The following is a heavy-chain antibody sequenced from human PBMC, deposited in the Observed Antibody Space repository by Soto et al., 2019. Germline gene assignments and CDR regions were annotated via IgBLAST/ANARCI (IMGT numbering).Heavy chain of an antibody. V-gene: IGHV3-48*03. J-gene: IGHJ4*02. CDR3: AKDRGGSPGY. D-gene: IGHD1-26*01. Sequence: GGSLRLSGAASVFTFSNSEINWFRQAPGKGLEWVSYITTSASTKSYADSVKGRFTISRDNSKNTLYLQMNSLRAEDTAVYYCAKDRGGSPGYWGQGTLVTVSS. CDR2: ITTSASTK. CDR1: VFTFSNSE.